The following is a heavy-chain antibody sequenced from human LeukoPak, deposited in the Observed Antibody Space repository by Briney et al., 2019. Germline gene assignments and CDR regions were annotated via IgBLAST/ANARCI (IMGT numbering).Heavy chain of an antibody. Sequence: TLSLTCAVSGGSISSGGYSWSWIRQPPGKGLEWIGYIYHNGNTYYSPSLKSRVTISVDRSKNQLSLKLSSVTAADTAMYYCASGGYSYGCDYWGQGTLVTVSS. J-gene: IGHJ4*02. D-gene: IGHD5-18*01. CDR2: IYHNGNT. CDR1: GGSISSGGYS. CDR3: ASGGYSYGCDY. V-gene: IGHV4-30-2*01.